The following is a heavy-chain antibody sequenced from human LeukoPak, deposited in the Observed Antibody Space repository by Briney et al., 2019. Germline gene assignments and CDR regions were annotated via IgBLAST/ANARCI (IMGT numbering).Heavy chain of an antibody. D-gene: IGHD5-12*01. J-gene: IGHJ4*02. V-gene: IGHV4-39*01. Sequence: SETLSLTCTVSGGSISSYYWGWIRQPPGKGLEWIGSIYYSGSTYYNPSLKSRVTISVDTSKNQFSLKLSSVTAADTAVYYCASLIRIIVATTGDYFDYWGQGTLVTVSS. CDR3: ASLIRIIVATTGDYFDY. CDR1: GGSISSYY. CDR2: IYYSGST.